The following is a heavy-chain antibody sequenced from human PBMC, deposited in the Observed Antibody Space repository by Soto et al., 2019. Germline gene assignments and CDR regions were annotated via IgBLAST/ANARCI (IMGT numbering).Heavy chain of an antibody. CDR2: INPNSGGT. CDR1: GYTFTGYY. D-gene: IGHD6-6*01. Sequence: GASVKVSCKASGYTFTGYYMHWVRQAPGQGLEWMGWINPNSGGTNYAQKFQGWVTMTRDTSISTAYMELSRLRSDDTAVYYCARAPYSSSSYYGMDVWGQGTTVTVSS. J-gene: IGHJ6*02. CDR3: ARAPYSSSSYYGMDV. V-gene: IGHV1-2*04.